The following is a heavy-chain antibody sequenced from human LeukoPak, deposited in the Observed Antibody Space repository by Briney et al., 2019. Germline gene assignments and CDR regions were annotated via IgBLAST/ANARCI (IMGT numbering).Heavy chain of an antibody. D-gene: IGHD2-21*01. Sequence: RASVKVSCKASGGTFSGYAISWVRQAPGQGLEWMGGIIPIFGTANYAQKFQGRVTITADESTSTAYMELSSLRSEDTAVYYCARDDVDGGGDYYYGMDVWGQGTTVTVTS. CDR1: GGTFSGYA. CDR3: ARDDVDGGGDYYYGMDV. J-gene: IGHJ6*02. V-gene: IGHV1-69*13. CDR2: IIPIFGTA.